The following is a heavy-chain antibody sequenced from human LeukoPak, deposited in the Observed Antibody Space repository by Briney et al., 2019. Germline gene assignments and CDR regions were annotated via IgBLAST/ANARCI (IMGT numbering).Heavy chain of an antibody. Sequence: SMKASCKASGGTFSSYAISWVRQAPGQGLEWMGGIIPIFGTANYAQKFQGRVTITADESTSTAYMELSSLRSEDTAVYYCARDLRNYDSSGEFDPWGQGTLVTVSS. J-gene: IGHJ5*02. CDR3: ARDLRNYDSSGEFDP. CDR2: IIPIFGTA. CDR1: GGTFSSYA. D-gene: IGHD3-22*01. V-gene: IGHV1-69*13.